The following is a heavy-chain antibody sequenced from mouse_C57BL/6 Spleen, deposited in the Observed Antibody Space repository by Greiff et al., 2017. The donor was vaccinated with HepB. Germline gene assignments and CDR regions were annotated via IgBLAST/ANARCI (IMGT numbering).Heavy chain of an antibody. CDR2: IYPRSGNT. CDR3: ARLFITTVVATNFDV. V-gene: IGHV1-81*01. CDR1: GYTFTSYG. D-gene: IGHD1-1*01. J-gene: IGHJ1*03. Sequence: VQLQESGAELARPGASVKLSCKASGYTFTSYGISWVKQRTGQGLEWIGEIYPRSGNTYYNEKFKGKATLTADKSSSTAYMELRSLTSEDSAVYFCARLFITTVVATNFDVWGTGTTVTVSS.